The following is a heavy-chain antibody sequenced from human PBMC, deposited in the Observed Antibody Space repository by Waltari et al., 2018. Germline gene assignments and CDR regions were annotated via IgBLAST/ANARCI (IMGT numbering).Heavy chain of an antibody. V-gene: IGHV3-7*03. CDR1: GFSISKYW. Sequence: EVQLVESGGGLVQPGGSLRLSCAASGFSISKYWMSWVRQTAGKGLEWLADIKGDGSKKYYVDSVKGRFTISRDNTKNSVYLQMDSLRAEDTAVYYCARDSGVKDTTNWWFDPWGRGTLVTVSS. J-gene: IGHJ5*02. CDR2: IKGDGSKK. CDR3: ARDSGVKDTTNWWFDP. D-gene: IGHD1-1*01.